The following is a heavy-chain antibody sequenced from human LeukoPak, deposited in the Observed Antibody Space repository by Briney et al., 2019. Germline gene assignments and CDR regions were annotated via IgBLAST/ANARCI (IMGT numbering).Heavy chain of an antibody. CDR2: MNPNSGNT. V-gene: IGHV1-8*03. CDR3: ARGGRATGAFDI. J-gene: IGHJ3*02. CDR1: GYTFTSYD. Sequence: ASVKVSCKASGYTFTSYDINWVRQATGQGLEWKGWMNPNSGNTGYAQKFQGRVTITRNTSISTAYMELSSLRSEDTAVYYCARGGRATGAFDIWGQGTMVTVSS. D-gene: IGHD1-26*01.